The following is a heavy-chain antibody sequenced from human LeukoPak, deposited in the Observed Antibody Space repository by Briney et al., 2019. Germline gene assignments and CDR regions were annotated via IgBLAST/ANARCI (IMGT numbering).Heavy chain of an antibody. CDR3: ARKTCGVDCYSFDY. Sequence: PSQTLSLTCTVSGGSISSGGYYWSWIRQPPGKGLEWIGEINHSGSTNYNPSLKSRVTISVDTSKNQFSLKLSSVTAADTAVYYCARKTCGVDCYSFDYWGQGTLVTVSS. D-gene: IGHD2-21*02. V-gene: IGHV4-30-2*01. J-gene: IGHJ4*02. CDR2: INHSGST. CDR1: GGSISSGGYY.